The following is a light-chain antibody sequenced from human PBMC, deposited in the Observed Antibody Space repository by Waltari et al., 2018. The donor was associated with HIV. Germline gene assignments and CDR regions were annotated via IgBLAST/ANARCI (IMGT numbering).Light chain of an antibody. CDR1: SANIGNT. CDR2: RDN. Sequence: QSVLTQPPSASGTPGQRVTISCSGSSANIGNTVYWYQQLPGTAPKLLVYRDNQRPSGVPDRCAGSRSGTSASLDVSGLRSEDEANDFCAAWDDILSGWVFGGGTKLTVL. V-gene: IGLV1-47*01. J-gene: IGLJ3*02. CDR3: AAWDDILSGWV.